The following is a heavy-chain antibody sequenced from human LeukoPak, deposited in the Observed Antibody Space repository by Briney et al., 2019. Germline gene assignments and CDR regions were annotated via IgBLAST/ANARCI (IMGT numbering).Heavy chain of an antibody. CDR1: GYSFTSYW. D-gene: IGHD2-15*01. CDR3: ARRGSIEDYYYYYYMDV. CDR2: IYPGDSDT. J-gene: IGHJ6*03. V-gene: IGHV5-51*01. Sequence: GESLKISCKGSGYSFTSYWIGWVRQMPGKGLEWMGIIYPGDSDTRYSPSFQGQVTISADKSISTAYLQWSSLKASDTAMYYCARRGSIEDYYYYYYMDVWGKGTTVTVSS.